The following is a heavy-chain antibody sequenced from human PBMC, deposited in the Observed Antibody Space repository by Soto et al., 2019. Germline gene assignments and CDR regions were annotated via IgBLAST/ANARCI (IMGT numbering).Heavy chain of an antibody. D-gene: IGHD3-10*01. Sequence: QVQLQQWGAGLLKPSETLSLTCAVYGGSFSGYYWSWIRQPPGKGLEWIGEINHSGSTNYNPSLKSRVTISVDTSKNQFSLKLSSVTAADTAVYYCARGQGPYCSGSFRWFDPWGQGTLVTVSS. J-gene: IGHJ5*02. CDR2: INHSGST. V-gene: IGHV4-34*01. CDR3: ARGQGPYCSGSFRWFDP. CDR1: GGSFSGYY.